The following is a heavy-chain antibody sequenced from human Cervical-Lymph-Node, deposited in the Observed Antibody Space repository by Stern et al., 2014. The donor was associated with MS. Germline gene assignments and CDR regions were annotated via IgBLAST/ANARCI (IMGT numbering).Heavy chain of an antibody. V-gene: IGHV1-18*01. Sequence: QEQLVQSGAEVKKPGASVKVSCKASGYTFTSYGLSWVRKAPGQGIEWMGWISAYNGNKNYAQKPQGRVTMYTDTSTSTAYMELRSLRSDDTAVYYCARDPGGIRSLDYWGQGTLVTVSS. CDR2: ISAYNGNK. D-gene: IGHD3-3*01. CDR1: GYTFTSYG. CDR3: ARDPGGIRSLDY. J-gene: IGHJ4*02.